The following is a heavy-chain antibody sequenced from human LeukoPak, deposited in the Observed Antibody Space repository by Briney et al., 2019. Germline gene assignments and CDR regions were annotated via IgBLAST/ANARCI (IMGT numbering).Heavy chain of an antibody. Sequence: ASVKVSCKASGYTFTSSYIHWVRQAPGQGLEWMGMIYPRDGSTSYAQKFQGRVTVTRDTSTSTVHMELSGLRSEDTAVYYCARDQEGFDYWGQGTLVTVSS. CDR2: IYPRDGST. CDR1: GYTFTSSY. CDR3: ARDQEGFDY. V-gene: IGHV1-46*01. J-gene: IGHJ4*02.